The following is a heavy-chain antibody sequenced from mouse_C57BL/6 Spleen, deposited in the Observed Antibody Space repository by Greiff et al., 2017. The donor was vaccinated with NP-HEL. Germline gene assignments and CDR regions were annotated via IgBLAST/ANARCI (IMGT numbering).Heavy chain of an antibody. CDR3: ARYGYYYFDY. V-gene: IGHV1-82*01. D-gene: IGHD2-2*01. CDR1: GYAFSSSW. J-gene: IGHJ2*01. CDR2: IYPGDGDT. Sequence: QVQLQQSGPELVKPGASVKISCKASGYAFSSSWMNWVKQRPGKGLEWIGRIYPGDGDTNYNGKFKGKATLTADKSSSTAYMQLSSLTSEDSAVYCCARYGYYYFDYWGQGTTLTVSS.